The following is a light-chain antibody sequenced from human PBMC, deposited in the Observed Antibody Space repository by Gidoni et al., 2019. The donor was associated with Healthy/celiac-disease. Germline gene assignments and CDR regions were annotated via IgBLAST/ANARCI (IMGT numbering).Light chain of an antibody. CDR3: SSYTSSSTL. V-gene: IGLV2-14*01. CDR2: DVS. J-gene: IGLJ2*01. CDR1: SSDVGGYNY. Sequence: QSALTQPASVSGSPGQSITISCTGTSSDVGGYNYVSWYQQPPGKAPKLMIYDVSNRPSGVSNRFSGPKSGNTASLTISGLQAEDEADYYCSSYTSSSTLFGGGTKLTVL.